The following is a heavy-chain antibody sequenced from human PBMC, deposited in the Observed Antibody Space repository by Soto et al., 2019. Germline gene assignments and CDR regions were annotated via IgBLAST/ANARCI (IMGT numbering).Heavy chain of an antibody. CDR1: GFTFSTCA. CDR2: ISDSGVSS. D-gene: IGHD5-12*01. Sequence: GGSLRLSCAASGFTFSTCAMNWVRQAPGKGLEWVSGISDSGVSSYYADSVKGRFTISRDNSKNTLHLQMNSLRAEDTAVYYCAKQGNGYNTDYWGQGTLVTVSS. V-gene: IGHV3-23*01. J-gene: IGHJ4*02. CDR3: AKQGNGYNTDY.